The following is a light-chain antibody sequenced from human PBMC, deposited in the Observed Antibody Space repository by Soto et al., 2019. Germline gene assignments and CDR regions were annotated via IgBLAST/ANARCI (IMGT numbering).Light chain of an antibody. CDR2: GAS. V-gene: IGKV3-20*01. Sequence: IVLTQSPGTLSLSPGERATLSCRASQSVSSSYLAWYQQKPGQAPRLLIYGASSRATGIPDRFSGSGSGTDFTLTISRLEPEDFAGYYCQQYGSSLSTVGQGTRLEMK. CDR1: QSVSSSY. CDR3: QQYGSSLST. J-gene: IGKJ5*01.